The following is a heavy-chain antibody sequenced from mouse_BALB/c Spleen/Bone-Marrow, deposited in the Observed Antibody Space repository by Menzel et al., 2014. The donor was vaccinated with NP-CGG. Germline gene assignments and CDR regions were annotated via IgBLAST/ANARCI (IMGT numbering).Heavy chain of an antibody. V-gene: IGHV1-7*01. Sequence: QVQLKESGAEPAKPGASVKMSCKASGYTFTSYWMHWVKQRPGQGLEWIGYINPSTGYTEYNQKFKDKATLTADKSSSTAYMQLSSLTSEDSAVYYCASPYGNYDAMDYWGQGTSVTVSS. CDR2: INPSTGYT. J-gene: IGHJ4*01. CDR3: ASPYGNYDAMDY. CDR1: GYTFTSYW. D-gene: IGHD2-1*01.